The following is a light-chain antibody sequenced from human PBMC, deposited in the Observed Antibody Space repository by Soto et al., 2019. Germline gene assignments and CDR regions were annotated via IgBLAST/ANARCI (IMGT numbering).Light chain of an antibody. CDR3: SSYTSSSTLGV. CDR1: SSDVGGYNY. Sequence: QSALTQPASVSGSPGRSITISCTGTSSDVGGYNYVSWYQQHPGKAPKLMIYDVSNRPSGVSNRFSGSKSGNTASLTISGLHAEDEADYYCSSYTSSSTLGVFGGGTKLTVL. CDR2: DVS. J-gene: IGLJ3*02. V-gene: IGLV2-14*01.